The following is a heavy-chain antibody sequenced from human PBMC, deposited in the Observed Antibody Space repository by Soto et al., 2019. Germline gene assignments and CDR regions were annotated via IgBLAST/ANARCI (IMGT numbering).Heavy chain of an antibody. CDR2: IGWNSATI. D-gene: IGHD3-10*01. CDR1: GFTFDDYA. CDR3: AKGEGGFGELVPNWFDP. J-gene: IGHJ5*02. Sequence: EVQLVESGGGLVQPGRSLRLSCAASGFTFDDYAMHWVREAPGKGLEWVSGIGWNSATIAYADSVKGRFTISRDNAKNSLYLQMNSLRAEATALYYCAKGEGGFGELVPNWFDPWGQGTLVTVSS. V-gene: IGHV3-9*01.